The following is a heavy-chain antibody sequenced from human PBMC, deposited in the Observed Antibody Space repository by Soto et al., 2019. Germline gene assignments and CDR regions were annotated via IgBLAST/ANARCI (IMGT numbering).Heavy chain of an antibody. CDR1: GYTFTIYG. D-gene: IGHD5-12*01. CDR3: ARALGYSGYAGMDV. Sequence: QVQLVQSGGEVKKPGASVKVSCKASGYTFTIYGINWVRQAPGQGLEWMGWISPDNGNTNYAQKLQGRVTMTTDSYTSTAYMELRSLRTDDTAGYYCARALGYSGYAGMDVWGQGTTVTVSS. V-gene: IGHV1-18*01. CDR2: ISPDNGNT. J-gene: IGHJ6*02.